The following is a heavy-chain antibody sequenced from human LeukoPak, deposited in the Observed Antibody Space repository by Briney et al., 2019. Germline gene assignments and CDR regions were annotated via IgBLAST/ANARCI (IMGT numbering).Heavy chain of an antibody. D-gene: IGHD3-10*01. CDR2: IYTSGST. J-gene: IGHJ6*03. V-gene: IGHV4-61*02. Sequence: SETLSLTCSVSGGSISRGSFYWRWLRQPPGTGLEWIGRIYTSGSTNYNPSLKSRVTISVDTSKNQFSLKLSSVTAADTAVYYCATGSGISYDYYYYMDVWGKGTTVTVSS. CDR3: ATGSGISYDYYYYMDV. CDR1: GGSISRGSFY.